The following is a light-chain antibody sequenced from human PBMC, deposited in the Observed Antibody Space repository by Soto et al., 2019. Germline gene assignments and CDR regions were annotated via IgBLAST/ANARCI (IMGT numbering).Light chain of an antibody. J-gene: IGKJ1*01. CDR3: QQYNNWPKT. CDR2: GAS. Sequence: EIVMTQSPATLSVSPGERTTLSCRASQSVSSNLAWHQQKPGQAPRLLIYGASTRATGIPARLSGSGSGTEFTLTISSLQSEDFAVYYCQQYNNWPKTFGQGTKVDIK. V-gene: IGKV3-15*01. CDR1: QSVSSN.